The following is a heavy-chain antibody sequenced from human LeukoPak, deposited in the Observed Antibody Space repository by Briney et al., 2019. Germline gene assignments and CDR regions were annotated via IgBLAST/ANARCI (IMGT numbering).Heavy chain of an antibody. Sequence: GGSLRLSCAASGFTFDDYAMHWVRQAPGKGLEWVSGISWNSGSIGYADSVKGRFTISRDNAKNSLYLQMNSLRAEDTALYYCAKGRMATIPFDYWGQGTLVTVSP. V-gene: IGHV3-9*01. CDR3: AKGRMATIPFDY. CDR1: GFTFDDYA. D-gene: IGHD5-24*01. CDR2: ISWNSGSI. J-gene: IGHJ4*02.